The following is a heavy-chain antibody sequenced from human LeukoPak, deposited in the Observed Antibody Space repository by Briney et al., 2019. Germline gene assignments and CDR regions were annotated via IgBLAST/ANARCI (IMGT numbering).Heavy chain of an antibody. Sequence: PGGSLRLSCAASGFTFSSYAMNWVPQVPAKGLERVSPISGSSGNANYADSVKGRFTVSRDNSKNTLYLQMISLRAEDTALYYCAKDGAKDDRTGSLGHYFDYWGQGILVIVSS. CDR1: GFTFSSYA. CDR2: ISGSSGNA. V-gene: IGHV3-23*01. CDR3: AKDGAKDDRTGSLGHYFDY. J-gene: IGHJ4*02. D-gene: IGHD3-22*01.